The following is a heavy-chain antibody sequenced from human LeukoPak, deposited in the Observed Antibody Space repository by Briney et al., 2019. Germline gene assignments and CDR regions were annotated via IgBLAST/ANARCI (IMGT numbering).Heavy chain of an antibody. J-gene: IGHJ4*02. CDR3: AGGGGVTGTGNFDY. Sequence: GESLKISCKGFGDNFTKYWIGWVRQLPGKGLEWMGIIHPGDSDTRYSPSFQGQVTISADKSISTAYLQWSSLKASDTAMYYCAGGGGVTGTGNFDYWGQGTLVTVSS. CDR1: GDNFTKYW. CDR2: IHPGDSDT. D-gene: IGHD1-14*01. V-gene: IGHV5-51*01.